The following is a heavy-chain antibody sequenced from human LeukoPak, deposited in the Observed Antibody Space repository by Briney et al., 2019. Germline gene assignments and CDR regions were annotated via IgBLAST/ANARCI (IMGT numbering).Heavy chain of an antibody. Sequence: KPSETLSLTCTVSDGSISSYYWSWIRQPPGKGLDWIGYVYYSGSTNYSTSLKSRVTVSVDTSKNQFSLKLTSVTAADTAVYYCARVRYGSGSYYFDNWGQGTLVTVSS. D-gene: IGHD3-10*01. V-gene: IGHV4-59*01. CDR1: DGSISSYY. J-gene: IGHJ4*02. CDR3: ARVRYGSGSYYFDN. CDR2: VYYSGST.